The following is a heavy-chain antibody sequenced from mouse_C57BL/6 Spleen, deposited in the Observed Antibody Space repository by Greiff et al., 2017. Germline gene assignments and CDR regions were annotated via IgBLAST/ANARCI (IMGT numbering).Heavy chain of an antibody. J-gene: IGHJ3*01. CDR1: GYTFTSYW. Sequence: QVQLQQPGAELVRPGSSVKLSCKVSGYTFTSYWLDWVKQRPGQGLEWIGNIYPSDSETHYNPNVKRKATLTGDKSSSTAYMQLSSLTSEDSAVYYCARRYSNSWFAYWGQGTLVTVSA. D-gene: IGHD2-5*01. V-gene: IGHV1-61*01. CDR2: IYPSDSET. CDR3: ARRYSNSWFAY.